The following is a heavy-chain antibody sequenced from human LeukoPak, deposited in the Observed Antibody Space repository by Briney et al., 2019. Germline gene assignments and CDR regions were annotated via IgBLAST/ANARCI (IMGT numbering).Heavy chain of an antibody. D-gene: IGHD6-13*01. V-gene: IGHV1-18*01. CDR1: GGTFSSYT. Sequence: ASVKVSCKASGGTFSSYTISWVRQAPGQGLEWMGWISACNGNTNYAQKLQGRVTMTTDTSTSTAYMELRSLRSDDTAVYYCARRVDIAAAVSDAFDIWGQGTMVTVSS. J-gene: IGHJ3*02. CDR2: ISACNGNT. CDR3: ARRVDIAAAVSDAFDI.